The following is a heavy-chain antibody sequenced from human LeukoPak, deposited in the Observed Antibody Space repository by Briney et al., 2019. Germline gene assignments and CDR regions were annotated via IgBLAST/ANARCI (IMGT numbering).Heavy chain of an antibody. CDR1: GFTFSSYS. J-gene: IGHJ4*02. Sequence: GGSLRLSCAASGFTFSSYSMTWVRQAPGKGLEWVSSISSSSSYIYYADSVKGRFTISRDNAKNSLYLQMNSLRAEDTAVYYCAREEYSSSSLYYWGQGTLVTVSS. CDR3: AREEYSSSSLYY. CDR2: ISSSSSYI. V-gene: IGHV3-21*04. D-gene: IGHD6-6*01.